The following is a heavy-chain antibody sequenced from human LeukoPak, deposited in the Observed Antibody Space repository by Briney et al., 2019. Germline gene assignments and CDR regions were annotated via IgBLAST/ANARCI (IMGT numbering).Heavy chain of an antibody. J-gene: IGHJ4*02. CDR1: GYSISSYY. V-gene: IGHV4-59*01. Sequence: SETLSLTCTVSGYSISSYYWSWIRQPPGKGLEWIGYIYYSGSTNYNPSLKSRVTISVDTSKNQFSLKLSSVTAADTAVYYCARGGQQTDYYDFWSGYEPFDYWGQGTLVTVSS. CDR2: IYYSGST. CDR3: ARGGQQTDYYDFWSGYEPFDY. D-gene: IGHD3-3*01.